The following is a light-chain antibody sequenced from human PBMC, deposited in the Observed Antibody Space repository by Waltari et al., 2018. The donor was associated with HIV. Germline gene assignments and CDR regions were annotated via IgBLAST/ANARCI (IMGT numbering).Light chain of an antibody. CDR3: AAWDDSFNGYV. Sequence: QSVLTQPPSASGTPGQRVTISCSGSSSNTGTNTVNWYQQLPGTAPKFLIYNNQRPSGVPDRFSGSKSGTSASLAISGLLSEDEADYSCAAWDDSFNGYVFGTGTKVTVL. J-gene: IGLJ1*01. V-gene: IGLV1-44*01. CDR2: NN. CDR1: SSNTGTNT.